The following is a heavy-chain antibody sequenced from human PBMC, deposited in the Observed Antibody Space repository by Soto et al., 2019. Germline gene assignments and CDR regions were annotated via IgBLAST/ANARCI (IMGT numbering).Heavy chain of an antibody. Sequence: GASVKVSCKASGGTFSSYAISWVRQAPGQGLEWMGGIIPIFGTANYAQKFQGRVTITADESTSTAYMELSSLRSEDTAVYYCPRVRGSYHDDAFDIWGQGTMVTVS. CDR1: GGTFSSYA. V-gene: IGHV1-69*13. J-gene: IGHJ3*02. CDR2: IIPIFGTA. D-gene: IGHD1-26*01. CDR3: PRVRGSYHDDAFDI.